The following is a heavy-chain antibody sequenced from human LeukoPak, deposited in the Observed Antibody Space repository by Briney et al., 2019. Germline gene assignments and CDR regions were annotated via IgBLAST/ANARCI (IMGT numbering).Heavy chain of an antibody. CDR3: ARQKWAASDYVGSGLPFDY. J-gene: IGHJ4*02. V-gene: IGHV3-48*01. CDR1: GFTFSSYS. D-gene: IGHD4-17*01. CDR2: IGTSSSFI. Sequence: EGSPRLSCAASGFTFSSYSMNWVRQAPGKGLEWISYIGTSSSFIYYADSVKGRFTISRDSAKNSLYLQMNSLRAEDTAVYYCARQKWAASDYVGSGLPFDYWGQGTLVTVSS.